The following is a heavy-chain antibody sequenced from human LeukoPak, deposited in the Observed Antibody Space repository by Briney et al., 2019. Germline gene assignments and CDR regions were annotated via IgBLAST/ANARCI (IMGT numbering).Heavy chain of an antibody. CDR1: GYTFTSYG. J-gene: IGHJ4*02. V-gene: IGHV1-18*01. CDR2: ISAYNGNT. CDR3: ARDRRLSYYDSSGYYY. Sequence: ASVKVSCKASGYTFTSYGISWVRQAPGQGLEWMGWISAYNGNTNYAQKLQGRVTMTTDTSTSTAYMELRSLRSDDTAVYYCARDRRLSYYDSSGYYYWGQGTLVTVSS. D-gene: IGHD3-22*01.